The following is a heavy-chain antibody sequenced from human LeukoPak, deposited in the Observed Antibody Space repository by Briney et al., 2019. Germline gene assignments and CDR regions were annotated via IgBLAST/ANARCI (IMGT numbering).Heavy chain of an antibody. V-gene: IGHV4-59*08. Sequence: SETLSLTCTVSGGSISSYYWGWIRQPPGKGLEWIGYIYYSGSTNYNPSLKSRVTISVDTSKNQFSLKLSSVTAADTAVYYCARSAPNYYDSSGYYPFDYWGQGTLVTVSS. CDR2: IYYSGST. J-gene: IGHJ4*02. CDR3: ARSAPNYYDSSGYYPFDY. CDR1: GGSISSYY. D-gene: IGHD3-22*01.